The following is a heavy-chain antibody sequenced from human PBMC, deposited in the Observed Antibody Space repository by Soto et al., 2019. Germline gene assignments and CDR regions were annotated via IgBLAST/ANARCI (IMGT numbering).Heavy chain of an antibody. CDR2: IYYSGSN. V-gene: IGHV4-61*01. CDR3: AREGIAVAGTQRYNWFDP. CDR1: GGSVSSGSYY. D-gene: IGHD6-19*01. J-gene: IGHJ5*02. Sequence: QVQLQESGPGLVKPSETLSLTCTVSGGSVSSGSYYWSWIRQPPGKGLEWMGYIYYSGSNNYNPSLKSRVTISVDTSKNQFSLKLSSVTAADTAVYYCAREGIAVAGTQRYNWFDPWGQGTLVTVSS.